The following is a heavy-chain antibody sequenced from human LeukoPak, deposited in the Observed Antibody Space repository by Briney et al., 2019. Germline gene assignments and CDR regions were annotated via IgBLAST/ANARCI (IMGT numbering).Heavy chain of an antibody. D-gene: IGHD5-18*01. CDR2: IYYSGST. J-gene: IGHJ4*02. V-gene: IGHV4-59*12. CDR3: ARDQGGLTSYGSSPVDC. CDR1: GGSISTYY. Sequence: SETLSLTCTVSGGSISTYYWSWIRQPPGKGLEWIGYIYYSGSTNYNPSLKSRVTTSVDSSKNQFSLKLSSVTAADTAVYYCARDQGGLTSYGSSPVDCWGQGTLVTVSS.